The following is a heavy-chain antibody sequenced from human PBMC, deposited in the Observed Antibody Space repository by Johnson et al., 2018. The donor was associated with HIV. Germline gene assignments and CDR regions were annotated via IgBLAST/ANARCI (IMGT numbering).Heavy chain of an antibody. Sequence: VQLVESGGGLVKPGGSLRLSCAASGFTLSNAWMRWVRQAPGKALEWVGRITRKTDGVTPDYAAPVKGRFTISRDDSKNTLYLQMNSLKTEDTAVYYCTTDPPGMSSTSERDAFDIWGQGTMVTVSS. D-gene: IGHD2-2*01. CDR1: GFTLSNAW. J-gene: IGHJ3*02. CDR3: TTDPPGMSSTSERDAFDI. V-gene: IGHV3-15*01. CDR2: ITRKTDGVTP.